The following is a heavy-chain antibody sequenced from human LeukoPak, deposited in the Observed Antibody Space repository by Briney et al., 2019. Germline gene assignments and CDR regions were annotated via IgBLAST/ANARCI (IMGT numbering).Heavy chain of an antibody. V-gene: IGHV1-18*01. Sequence: GASVKVSCKASGYTFTSHGISWMRQAPGLGLEWMGWISAYNGDTKYAQNLQGRVTMTTDTSTTTAYMELRGLRSDDTAVYYCARDPSNTSGWKTWFDPWGQGTLVTVSS. CDR1: GYTFTSHG. CDR2: ISAYNGDT. J-gene: IGHJ5*02. CDR3: ARDPSNTSGWKTWFDP. D-gene: IGHD6-19*01.